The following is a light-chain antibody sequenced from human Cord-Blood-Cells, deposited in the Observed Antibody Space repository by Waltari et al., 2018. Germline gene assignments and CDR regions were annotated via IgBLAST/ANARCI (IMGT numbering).Light chain of an antibody. Sequence: QSALTQPASVSGSPGQSITISSTGTRSVVGGYNYVSWYQQHPGKAPKLMIYDVTNRPSGVSNRFSGSKSGNTASLTISGLQAEDEADYYCSSYTSSSTVVFGGGTKLTVL. CDR1: RSVVGGYNY. J-gene: IGLJ2*01. V-gene: IGLV2-14*03. CDR2: DVT. CDR3: SSYTSSSTVV.